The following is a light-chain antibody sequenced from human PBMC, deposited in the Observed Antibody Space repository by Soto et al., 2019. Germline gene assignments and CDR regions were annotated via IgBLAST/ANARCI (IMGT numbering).Light chain of an antibody. J-gene: IGKJ1*01. V-gene: IGKV3-15*01. CDR3: QQYNNWPRT. CDR1: QSVSNN. CDR2: GAS. Sequence: EIVLTQSPSTLSVSPGERATLSCRASQSVSNNLAWYQQQPGQTPRLLIYGASTRATGIPARFSGSGSGTEFNLTISSLQSEDFAVYYCQQYNNWPRTFGQGTKVDIK.